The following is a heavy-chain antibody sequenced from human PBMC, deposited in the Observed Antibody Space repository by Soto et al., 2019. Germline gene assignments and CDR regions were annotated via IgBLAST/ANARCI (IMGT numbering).Heavy chain of an antibody. CDR1: GFTFSDYY. CDR3: ARSETPSSGLDY. CDR2: ISSSSSYT. J-gene: IGHJ4*02. Sequence: NPGGSLRLSCAASGFTFSDYYMSWIRQAPGKGLEWVSYISSSSSYTNYADSVKGRFTISRDNAKNSLYLQMNSLRAEDTAVYYCARSETPSSGLDYWGQGTLVTVSS. D-gene: IGHD3-22*01. V-gene: IGHV3-11*03.